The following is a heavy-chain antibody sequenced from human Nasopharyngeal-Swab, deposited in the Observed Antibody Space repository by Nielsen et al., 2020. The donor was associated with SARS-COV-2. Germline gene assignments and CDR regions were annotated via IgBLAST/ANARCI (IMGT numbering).Heavy chain of an antibody. D-gene: IGHD5-12*01. CDR3: VRPEGVATSFKYYFQYGMDV. CDR1: GYSFTSYW. J-gene: IGHJ6*02. Sequence: GESLKISCKGSGYSFTSYWIAWVRQMPGKGLEWMGIIYPRDSDTRYSPSFQGQVTISADKSISTAYLQWSSLKASDTAMYYCVRPEGVATSFKYYFQYGMDVWGQGTMVTDPS. V-gene: IGHV5-51*01. CDR2: IYPRDSDT.